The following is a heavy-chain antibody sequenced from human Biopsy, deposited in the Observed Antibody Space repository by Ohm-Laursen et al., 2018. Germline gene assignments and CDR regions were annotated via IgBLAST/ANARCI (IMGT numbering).Heavy chain of an antibody. CDR3: VRGVDYYDPYHYYALDV. CDR2: FSHTGTT. D-gene: IGHD3-22*01. CDR1: GGSFSGYD. V-gene: IGHV4-34*01. Sequence: SDTLSLTCAVDGGSFSGYDWTWIRQPPGKGLEWVGEFSHTGTTIYNPSLKSRVTISVDTSKNQFPLKVRSVTAADTAVYYCVRGVDYYDPYHYYALDVWGQGTTVTVSS. J-gene: IGHJ6*02.